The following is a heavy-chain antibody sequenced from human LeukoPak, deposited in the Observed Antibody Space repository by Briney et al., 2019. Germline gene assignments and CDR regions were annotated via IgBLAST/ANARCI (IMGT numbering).Heavy chain of an antibody. D-gene: IGHD6-13*01. CDR2: INHSGST. V-gene: IGHV4-34*01. J-gene: IGHJ4*02. CDR3: ARGSSSWYYFDY. Sequence: SETLSLTCAVYGGSFSGYYWSWIRQPPGKGLEWIGEINHSGSTNYNPSLKSRVTISVDTSKNQFSLKLSSVTAADTAVYYRARGSSSWYYFDYWGQGTLVTVSS. CDR1: GGSFSGYY.